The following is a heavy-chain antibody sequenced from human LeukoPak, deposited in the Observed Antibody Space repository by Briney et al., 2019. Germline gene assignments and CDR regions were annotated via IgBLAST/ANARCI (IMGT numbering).Heavy chain of an antibody. Sequence: GRSLRLSCTASGFLFSAYGMHWVRQAPGKGLEWVAVIWYNGTNKYYADSVKGRFTISRDNSKNTLYLQMNSLRVEDTAVYYCARDRRGFSYGYWGFDYWGQGTMVTASS. CDR3: ARDRRGFSYGYWGFDY. J-gene: IGHJ4*02. CDR1: GFLFSAYG. V-gene: IGHV3-33*01. CDR2: IWYNGTNK. D-gene: IGHD5-18*01.